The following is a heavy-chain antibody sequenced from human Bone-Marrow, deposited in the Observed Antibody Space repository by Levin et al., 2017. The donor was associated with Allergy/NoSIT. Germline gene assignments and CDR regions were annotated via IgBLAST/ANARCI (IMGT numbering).Heavy chain of an antibody. CDR1: GFTFSNAW. CDR2: IKSKTDGGTT. D-gene: IGHD6-19*01. J-gene: IGHJ4*02. CDR3: TTDLRPYSSGWNDY. Sequence: GGSLRLSCAASGFTFSNAWMSWVRQAPGKGLEWVGRIKSKTDGGTTDYAAPVKGRFTISRDDSKNTLYLQMNSLKTEDTAVYYCTTDLRPYSSGWNDYWGQGTLVTVSS. V-gene: IGHV3-15*01.